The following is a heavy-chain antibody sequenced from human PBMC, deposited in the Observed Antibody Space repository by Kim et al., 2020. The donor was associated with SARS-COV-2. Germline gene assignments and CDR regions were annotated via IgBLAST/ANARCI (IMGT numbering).Heavy chain of an antibody. D-gene: IGHD3-10*01. Sequence: YNPSLKRRVTISVDKAKNQSSLKRRSVNAADTAVYYCAKRRYGESTFDYWGQGTLVTVSS. J-gene: IGHJ4*02. CDR3: AKRRYGESTFDY. V-gene: IGHV4-4*02.